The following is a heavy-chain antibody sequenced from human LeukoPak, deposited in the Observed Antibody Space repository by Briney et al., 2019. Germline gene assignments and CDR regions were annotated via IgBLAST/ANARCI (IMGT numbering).Heavy chain of an antibody. CDR2: ISATGGST. D-gene: IGHD3-22*01. CDR1: GTTFSSYP. V-gene: IGHV3-23*01. J-gene: IGHJ3*02. Sequence: GGSLRLSCAASGTTFSSYPMNWVRQSPERGLEWASAISATGGSTSYADSLKGRFTISRDNSKNTLYLQMSSLTAEDTAVYYCAKECGRHYDDRAFDIWGQGTMVTVSS. CDR3: AKECGRHYDDRAFDI.